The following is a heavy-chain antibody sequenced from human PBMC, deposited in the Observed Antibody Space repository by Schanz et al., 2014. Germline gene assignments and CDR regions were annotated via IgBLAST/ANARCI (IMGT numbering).Heavy chain of an antibody. V-gene: IGHV1-2*02. J-gene: IGHJ3*02. D-gene: IGHD2-8*02. CDR3: AREPLGCTGSGCQTYDAFDI. Sequence: QVQLVQSGADVKKPGASVKVSCKASGNTLSAYYIHWIRQAPGQGLEWMGWTNTNSGDTKIAQKFQGSVTMTRDPSISEAYMELTSLRSDDTAVYYCAREPLGCTGSGCQTYDAFDIWGQGTMVTVSS. CDR2: TNTNSGDT. CDR1: GNTLSAYY.